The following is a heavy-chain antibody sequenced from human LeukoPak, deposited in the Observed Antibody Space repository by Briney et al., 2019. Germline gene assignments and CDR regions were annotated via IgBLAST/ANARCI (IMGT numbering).Heavy chain of an antibody. V-gene: IGHV3-48*02. Sequence: QAGGSLRLSCAPPGFTFTRHSFHWVRHAPGKGRGWVAKIGTIGSNVDYADSVKGRFTISRDNAKNSLYLQMNSLRDEDTAVYYWARDNWVAIPGLYDPWGQGTLVTVSS. D-gene: IGHD2-21*01. CDR1: GFTFTRHS. CDR3: ARDNWVAIPGLYDP. CDR2: IGTIGSNV. J-gene: IGHJ5*02.